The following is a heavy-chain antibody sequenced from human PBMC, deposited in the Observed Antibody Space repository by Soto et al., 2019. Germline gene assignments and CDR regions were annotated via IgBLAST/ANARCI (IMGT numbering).Heavy chain of an antibody. V-gene: IGHV4-59*01. CDR3: ASTVTTESKFDY. D-gene: IGHD4-17*01. CDR2: IYYSGST. Sequence: SETLSLTCTVSGGSISSYYWSWIRQPPGKGLEWIGYIYYSGSTNYNPSLKSRVTISVDTSKNQFSLKLSSVTAADTAVYYCASTVTTESKFDYWGQGTLVTVSS. CDR1: GGSISSYY. J-gene: IGHJ4*02.